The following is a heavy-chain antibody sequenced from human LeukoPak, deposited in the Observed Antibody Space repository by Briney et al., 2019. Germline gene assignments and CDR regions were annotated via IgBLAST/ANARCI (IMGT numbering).Heavy chain of an antibody. V-gene: IGHV3-23*01. CDR2: ISGSGGST. Sequence: GGSLRLSCAASGFTFSSYAMSWVRQAPGKGLEWVSAISGSGGSTYYADSVKGRFTISRDNSKNTLYLQMNSLRAEDTAVYYCATHQEVVLDDPAGYWGQGTLVTVSS. CDR1: GFTFSSYA. J-gene: IGHJ4*02. CDR3: ATHQEVVLDDPAGY. D-gene: IGHD2-15*01.